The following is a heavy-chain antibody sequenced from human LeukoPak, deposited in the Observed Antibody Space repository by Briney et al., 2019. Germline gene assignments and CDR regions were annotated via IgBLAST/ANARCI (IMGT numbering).Heavy chain of an antibody. Sequence: GGSLRLSCAVSGFTFRTYWMSWVRQAPGKGLEWVSAISGSGGSTYYADSVKGRFTISRDNSKNTLYLQMNSLRAEDTAVYYCAKDDSSGYYDAGVDYWGQGTLVTVSS. CDR3: AKDDSSGYYDAGVDY. J-gene: IGHJ4*02. CDR2: ISGSGGST. V-gene: IGHV3-23*01. CDR1: GFTFRTYW. D-gene: IGHD3-22*01.